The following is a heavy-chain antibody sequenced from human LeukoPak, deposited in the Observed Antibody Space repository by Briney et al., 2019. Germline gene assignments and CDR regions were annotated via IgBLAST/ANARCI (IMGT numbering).Heavy chain of an antibody. CDR1: GVSISSYY. D-gene: IGHD6-13*01. CDR2: IYTSGST. Sequence: PSETLSLTCTVSGVSISSYYWSWIRQPAGKGLEWIGRIYTSGSTNYNPSLKSRVTMSVDTSKNQFSLKLSSVTAADTAVYYCASSSSWPRGDWFDPWGQGTLVTVSS. CDR3: ASSSSWPRGDWFDP. V-gene: IGHV4-4*07. J-gene: IGHJ5*02.